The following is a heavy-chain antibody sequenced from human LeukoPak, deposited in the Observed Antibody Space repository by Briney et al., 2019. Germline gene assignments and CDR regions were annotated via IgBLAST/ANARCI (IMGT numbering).Heavy chain of an antibody. Sequence: WIRQPPGKGLEWIGSIYYSGSTYYNPSLKSRVTISVDTSKNQFSLKLSSVTAADTAVYYCARSDIVVVPAASAQIYYYYYGMDVWGQGTTVTVSS. D-gene: IGHD2-2*01. CDR3: ARSDIVVVPAASAQIYYYYYGMDV. CDR2: IYYSGST. V-gene: IGHV4-39*01. J-gene: IGHJ6*02.